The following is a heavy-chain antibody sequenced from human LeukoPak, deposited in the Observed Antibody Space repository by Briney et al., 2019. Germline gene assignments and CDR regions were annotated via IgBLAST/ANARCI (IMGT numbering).Heavy chain of an antibody. CDR3: ARDYVDDIPMIKDY. V-gene: IGHV1-3*01. J-gene: IGHJ4*02. CDR2: INAGNGNT. CDR1: GYTFTSYG. D-gene: IGHD2-8*01. Sequence: ASVKVSCTASGYTFTSYGISWVRQAPGQRLEWMGWINAGNGNTKYSQKFQGRVTITRDTSASTAYMELSSLRSEDTAVYYCARDYVDDIPMIKDYWGQGTLVTVSS.